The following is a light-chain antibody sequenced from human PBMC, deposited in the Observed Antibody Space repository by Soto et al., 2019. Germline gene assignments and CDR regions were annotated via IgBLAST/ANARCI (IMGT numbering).Light chain of an antibody. Sequence: DIQMTQSPSTLSASVGDRVTITCRASQSISSWLAWYQQKPGKAPKLLIYKASSFESGVPSRFSGIGFGTEFTLTISSLQPDDFATYYCQQYNSYPTFGQGTKVEIK. CDR2: KAS. CDR3: QQYNSYPT. J-gene: IGKJ1*01. CDR1: QSISSW. V-gene: IGKV1-5*03.